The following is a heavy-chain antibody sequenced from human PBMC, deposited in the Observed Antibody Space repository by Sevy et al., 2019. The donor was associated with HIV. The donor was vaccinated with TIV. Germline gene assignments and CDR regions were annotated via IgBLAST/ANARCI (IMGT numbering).Heavy chain of an antibody. J-gene: IGHJ4*02. Sequence: GGSLRLSCAVSGFNFNIYSMSWVRQAPGKGLEWVSTLFFGCGKINYADSVKGRFFISRDDSKNTLYLQMNSLRAEDTAVYFCAREGCTRPHDYWGQGTLVPVSS. D-gene: IGHD2-8*01. CDR3: AREGCTRPHDY. CDR1: GFNFNIYS. CDR2: LFFGCGKI. V-gene: IGHV3-23*01.